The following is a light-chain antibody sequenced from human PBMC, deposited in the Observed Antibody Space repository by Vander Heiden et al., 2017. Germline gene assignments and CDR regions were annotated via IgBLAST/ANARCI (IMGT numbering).Light chain of an antibody. CDR2: DAS. CDR3: QQNDDLPLT. V-gene: IGKV1-33*01. CDR1: QDIKKY. Sequence: DIQMTQSPSSLSASVGDRVPITCQASQDIKKYLNWYQQKPGKAPKLLIYDASNLEIGVPSRFSGGGSGTDFTFTISSLQAEDLATYYCQQNDDLPLTFGGGTKVEI. J-gene: IGKJ4*01.